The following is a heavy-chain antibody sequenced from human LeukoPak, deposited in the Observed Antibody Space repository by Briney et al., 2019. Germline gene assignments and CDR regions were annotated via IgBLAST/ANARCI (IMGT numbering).Heavy chain of an antibody. CDR1: GVSFSSYY. V-gene: IGHV4-59*01. Sequence: SETLSLACTVSGVSFSSYYWTWIRQPPGKGLEWIGYIYYSGSTNKNPSLNSRVTMSIDTSKKQFSLKLSSVTAADTAVYYCARVNYDSSGYFDYWGQGTLVTVSS. J-gene: IGHJ4*02. CDR3: ARVNYDSSGYFDY. CDR2: IYYSGST. D-gene: IGHD3-22*01.